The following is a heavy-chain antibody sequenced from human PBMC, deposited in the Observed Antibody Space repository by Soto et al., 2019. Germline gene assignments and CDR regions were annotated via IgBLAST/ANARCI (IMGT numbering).Heavy chain of an antibody. Sequence: ESVGGVVQPGRSLRLSCAASGFTFSSYAMHWVRQAPGKGLEWVAVISYDGSNKYYADSVKGRFTISRDNSKNTLYLQMNSLRAEDTAVYYCARERSIAADYWGQGTLVTVSS. J-gene: IGHJ4*02. CDR1: GFTFSSYA. D-gene: IGHD6-13*01. CDR3: ARERSIAADY. V-gene: IGHV3-30-3*01. CDR2: ISYDGSNK.